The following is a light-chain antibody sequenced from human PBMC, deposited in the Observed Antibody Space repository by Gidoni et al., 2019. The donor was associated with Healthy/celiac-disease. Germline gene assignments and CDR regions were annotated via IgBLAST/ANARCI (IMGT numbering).Light chain of an antibody. V-gene: IGKV1-27*01. Sequence: DIQMTQSPSALSASVGARVTITCRASQGMSNYVAWYQQKPGKVPKRLNYAASTLQSGVPSRFSGSGSGTDFTLTISSLQPEDVATYYCQKYNSAHLTFGGGTKVEIK. J-gene: IGKJ4*01. CDR2: AAS. CDR1: QGMSNY. CDR3: QKYNSAHLT.